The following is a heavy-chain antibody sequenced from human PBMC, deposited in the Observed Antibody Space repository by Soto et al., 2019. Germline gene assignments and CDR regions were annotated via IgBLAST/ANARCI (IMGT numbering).Heavy chain of an antibody. CDR1: GDFLGNYY. V-gene: IGHV4-4*07. Sequence: SETLSLTCTVSGDFLGNYYWFWIRQPVEKGLEWIGRVSSSGNTNANPTLNSRATMSIDTSKNQFSLRLRSVTAADTAVYYCARADYEILTGSYAMDVWGQGTTVTVSS. CDR3: ARADYEILTGSYAMDV. CDR2: VSSSGNT. J-gene: IGHJ6*02. D-gene: IGHD3-9*01.